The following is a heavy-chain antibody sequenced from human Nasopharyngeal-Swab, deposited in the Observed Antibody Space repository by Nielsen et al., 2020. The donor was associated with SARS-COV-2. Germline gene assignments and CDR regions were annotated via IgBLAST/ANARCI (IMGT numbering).Heavy chain of an antibody. CDR2: IYSGGSST. D-gene: IGHD3-22*01. V-gene: IGHV3-23*03. CDR3: AKDLRDSSGYYAFDY. J-gene: IGHJ4*02. CDR1: GFTFSSYA. Sequence: GESLKLSCAASGFTFSSYAMSWVRQASGKGLEWVSVIYSGGSSTYYADSVKGRFTISRDNSKNTLYLQMNSLRAEDTAVYYCAKDLRDSSGYYAFDYWGQGTLVTVSS.